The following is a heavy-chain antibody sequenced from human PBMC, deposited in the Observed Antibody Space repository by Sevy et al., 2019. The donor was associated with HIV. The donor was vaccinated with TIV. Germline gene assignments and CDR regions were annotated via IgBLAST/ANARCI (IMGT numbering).Heavy chain of an antibody. V-gene: IGHV4-39*02. J-gene: IGHJ4*02. CDR1: GGSITTGPYY. CDR2: MYGTVEPNGNT. Sequence: SETLSLTCSISGGSITTGPYYWAWIRQSPGKGPEWLGSMYGTVEPNGNTYYNPTLKTRIDMSMDKSNNRFALSLRSVIAADTAVYFCAKSLKAWYDFPAFDHWSQGIPVIVSS. D-gene: IGHD1-20*01. CDR3: AKSLKAWYDFPAFDH.